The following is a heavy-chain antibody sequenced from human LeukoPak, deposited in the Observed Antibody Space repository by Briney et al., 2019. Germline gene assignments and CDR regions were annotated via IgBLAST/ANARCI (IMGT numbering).Heavy chain of an antibody. V-gene: IGHV4-30-2*01. CDR1: GGSTSSGGYS. CDR2: IYHSGST. J-gene: IGHJ3*02. CDR3: AREGGNPTRGDAFDI. D-gene: IGHD4-23*01. Sequence: SQTLSLTCAVSGGSTSSGGYSWSWIRQPPGKGLEWIGYIYHSGSTYYNPSLKSRVTISVDRSKNQFSLKLSSVTAADTAVYYCAREGGNPTRGDAFDIWGQGTMVTVSS.